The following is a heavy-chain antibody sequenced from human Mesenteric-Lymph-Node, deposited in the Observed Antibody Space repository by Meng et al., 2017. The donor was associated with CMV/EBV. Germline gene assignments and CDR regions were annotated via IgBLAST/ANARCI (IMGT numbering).Heavy chain of an antibody. CDR3: AKVAYCSSTSCRDY. D-gene: IGHD2-2*01. CDR1: GFTLSSYA. J-gene: IGHJ4*02. V-gene: IGHV3-23*01. CDR2: ISGSGGST. Sequence: GESLKISCPASGFTLSSYAMSWVRQAPGKGLEWVSAISGSGGSTYYADSVKGRFTISRDNSKNTLYLQMNSLRAEDTAVYYCAKVAYCSSTSCRDYWGQGTLVTVSS.